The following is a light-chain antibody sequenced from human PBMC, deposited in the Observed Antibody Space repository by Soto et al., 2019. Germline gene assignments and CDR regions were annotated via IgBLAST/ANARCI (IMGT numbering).Light chain of an antibody. CDR2: DVS. CDR3: CSYAGSYTEV. J-gene: IGLJ3*02. V-gene: IGLV2-11*01. CDR1: SSDVGGYNY. Sequence: QSALTQPRSVSGSPGQSVTISCTGTSSDVGGYNYVSWYQQHPGKAPKLMIYDVSKRPSGVPDRFSGSKSGNTVSLTISGLQAEDEADYYCCSYAGSYTEVFGGGTKLNVL.